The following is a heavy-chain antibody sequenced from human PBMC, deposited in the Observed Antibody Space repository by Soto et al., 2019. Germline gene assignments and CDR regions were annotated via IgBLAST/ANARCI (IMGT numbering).Heavy chain of an antibody. CDR3: ARLPLGFVVVPAAIEARYGMDV. CDR1: GYSFTSYW. CDR2: IDPSDSYT. V-gene: IGHV5-10-1*01. D-gene: IGHD2-2*02. J-gene: IGHJ6*02. Sequence: GESLKISCKGSGYSFTSYWISWVRQMPGKGLEWMGRIDPSDSYTNYSPSFQGHVTISADKSISTAYLQWSSLKASDTAMYYCARLPLGFVVVPAAIEARYGMDVWGQGTTVTVSS.